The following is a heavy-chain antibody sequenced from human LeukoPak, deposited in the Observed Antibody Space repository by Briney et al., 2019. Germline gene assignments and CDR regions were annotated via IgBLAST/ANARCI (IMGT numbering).Heavy chain of an antibody. CDR2: IKKDGSEK. CDR3: ARCTGNLDY. D-gene: IGHD2-8*02. J-gene: IGHJ4*02. V-gene: IGHV3-7*05. Sequence: GGSLRLSCAASGFTFSLYWMSWVRQAQGRGLEWVANIKKDGSEKYYEEAVKGRFTISRDNAKNSLYLQMNSLRAEDTAVYYCARCTGNLDYWGQGTLVTVSS. CDR1: GFTFSLYW.